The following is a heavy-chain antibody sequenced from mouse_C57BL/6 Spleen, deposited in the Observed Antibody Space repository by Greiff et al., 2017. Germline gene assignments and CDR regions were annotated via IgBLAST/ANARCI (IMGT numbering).Heavy chain of an antibody. Sequence: QVTLKESGPGILQPSQTLSLTCSFSGFSLSTFGMGVGWIRQPSGKGLEWLAHIWWDDDKYYNPALKSRLTISKDTSKNQVFLKIANVDTADTATYYCARTHDYDPYYYAMDYWGQGTSVTVSS. CDR3: ARTHDYDPYYYAMDY. D-gene: IGHD2-4*01. CDR1: GFSLSTFGMG. J-gene: IGHJ4*01. CDR2: IWWDDDK. V-gene: IGHV8-8*01.